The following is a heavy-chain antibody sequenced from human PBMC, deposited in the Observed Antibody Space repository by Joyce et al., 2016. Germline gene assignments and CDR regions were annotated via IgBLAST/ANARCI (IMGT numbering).Heavy chain of an antibody. V-gene: IGHV3-30*04. D-gene: IGHD2-2*01. CDR2: ISYDGSNK. J-gene: IGHJ6*02. Sequence: QVQLVESGGGVVQPGRSLRLSCAASGFTFSSYAMHWVRQAPGKGLGWVAVISYDGSNKYYADSVKGRFTISRDNSKNTLYLQMNSLRAEDTAVYYCARGIVVVPAASIHYYGMDVWGQGTTVTVSS. CDR1: GFTFSSYA. CDR3: ARGIVVVPAASIHYYGMDV.